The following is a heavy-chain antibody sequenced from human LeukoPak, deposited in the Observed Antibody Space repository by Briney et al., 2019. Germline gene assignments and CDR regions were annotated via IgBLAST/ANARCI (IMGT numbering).Heavy chain of an antibody. V-gene: IGHV3-74*01. Sequence: GGSLTLSCAASGFPFSGFWMHWVRQAPGKGLVWVSRINSDGSGTSHADSVKGRFTTSRDNAKNTLYLQMNSLRAEDTAVYYCARGHYYGMDVWGQGTTVTVCS. CDR2: INSDGSGT. J-gene: IGHJ6*02. CDR3: ARGHYYGMDV. CDR1: GFPFSGFW.